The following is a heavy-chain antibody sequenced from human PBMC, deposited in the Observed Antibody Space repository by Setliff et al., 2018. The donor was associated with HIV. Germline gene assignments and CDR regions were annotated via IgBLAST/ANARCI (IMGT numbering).Heavy chain of an antibody. V-gene: IGHV4-4*08. D-gene: IGHD6-19*01. Sequence: TLSLTCTVSGCSMSTYYWSWIRQPPGKGLEWIGYIYTSGSTNYNPSLRSRVTISLDTSRNQFSLKLTSVTAADSATYYCARWVYNSAWSLDYWGQGTLVTV. J-gene: IGHJ4*02. CDR2: IYTSGST. CDR1: GCSMSTYY. CDR3: ARWVYNSAWSLDY.